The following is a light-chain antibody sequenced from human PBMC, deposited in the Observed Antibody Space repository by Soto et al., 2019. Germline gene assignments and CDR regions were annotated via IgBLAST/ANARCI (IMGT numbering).Light chain of an antibody. Sequence: QSVLTQPPSASATPGQTVTISCSGSSSNIGSNYVYWYHQLPGTAPKLLICKNNQRPSGVPDRFSGSKSGTSASLAISGLRSEDEADYYCSPWDDSLSGVIFGGGTKLTVL. J-gene: IGLJ2*01. CDR2: KNN. CDR3: SPWDDSLSGVI. V-gene: IGLV1-47*01. CDR1: SSNIGSNY.